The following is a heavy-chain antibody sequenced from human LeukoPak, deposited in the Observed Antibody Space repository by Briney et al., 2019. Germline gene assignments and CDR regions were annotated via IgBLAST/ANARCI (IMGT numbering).Heavy chain of an antibody. CDR3: AKEKWAADSGSYAFDI. V-gene: IGHV3-23*01. J-gene: IGHJ3*02. D-gene: IGHD1-26*01. CDR1: GFTFSSCA. CDR2: ISGNGGNT. Sequence: PGGSLRLSCAASGFTFSSCAMSWVRQAPGKGLEWVSAISGNGGNTYYADSVKGRFTISRDNSKNTLYLQMNSLRAEDTAVYYCAKEKWAADSGSYAFDIWGQGTMVTVSS.